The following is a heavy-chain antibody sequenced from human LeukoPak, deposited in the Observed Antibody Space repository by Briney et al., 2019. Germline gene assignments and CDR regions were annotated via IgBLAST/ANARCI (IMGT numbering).Heavy chain of an antibody. CDR2: IYQSGST. V-gene: IGHV4-38-2*01. CDR3: ARLRDWFDP. Sequence: PSETLSHTCAVSGYSINSGYYWGWIRQPPGKGLEWIGNIYQSGSTYYDPSLRNRVTISVDTSKNQFSLKLSSVTAADTAVYYCARLRDWFDPWGQGTLVTVSS. J-gene: IGHJ5*02. CDR1: GYSINSGYY.